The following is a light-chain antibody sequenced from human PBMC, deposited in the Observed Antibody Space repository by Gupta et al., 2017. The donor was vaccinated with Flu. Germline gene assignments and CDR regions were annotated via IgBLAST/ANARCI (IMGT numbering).Light chain of an antibody. Sequence: FPGTLSLSPGARATLSCRASQNVDTYLAWYQQRPAQAPRLLIYYASNRATGIPARFSGSGSGTDFTLTIRSPEHEEFAVYYWQQGRNSPTFGQGTKLEIK. CDR2: YAS. CDR3: QQGRNSPT. CDR1: QNVDTY. V-gene: IGKV3-11*01. J-gene: IGKJ2*01.